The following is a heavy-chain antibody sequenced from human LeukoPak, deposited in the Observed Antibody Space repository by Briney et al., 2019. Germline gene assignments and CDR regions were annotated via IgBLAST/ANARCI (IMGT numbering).Heavy chain of an antibody. Sequence: SETLSPTCAVYGGSFSDYYWTWIRQPPGKGLEWNGEIDHSGSPNNNPSLKGRVSISFDTSKNQFSLTLTSVTAADTAVYYCGSRRTAMFGVIKGPIDYWGQGTLVTVSS. CDR2: IDHSGSP. D-gene: IGHD3-3*01. V-gene: IGHV4-34*01. CDR3: GSRRTAMFGVIKGPIDY. CDR1: GGSFSDYY. J-gene: IGHJ4*02.